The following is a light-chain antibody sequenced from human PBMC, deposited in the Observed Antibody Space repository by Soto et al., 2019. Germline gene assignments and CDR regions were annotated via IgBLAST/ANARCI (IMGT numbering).Light chain of an antibody. Sequence: QSALTQPASVSGSPGQSITISCNVTSSDVGGYNYVSWYQQHPGKAPKLMIYDVTDRPAGVSNRFSGSKSGNTASLTISGLQAEDEADYYCSSFTSSSTLVVFGGGTKLTVL. CDR1: SSDVGGYNY. V-gene: IGLV2-14*01. J-gene: IGLJ2*01. CDR2: DVT. CDR3: SSFTSSSTLVV.